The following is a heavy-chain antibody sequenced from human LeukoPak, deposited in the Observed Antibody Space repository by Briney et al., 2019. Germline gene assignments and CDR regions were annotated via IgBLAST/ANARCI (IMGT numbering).Heavy chain of an antibody. CDR3: AKYEGGGGYSYGYGYYYYYMDV. V-gene: IGHV3-23*01. D-gene: IGHD5-18*01. CDR1: GFTFSRYA. Sequence: GGSLRLSCAPSGFTFSRYAMSWVRHAPGGGLEWVSPISGSGGSTYYADSVKGRFTISRDNSKNTLYLQMNSLRAEDTAVYYCAKYEGGGGYSYGYGYYYYYMDVWGKGTTVTVSS. CDR2: ISGSGGST. J-gene: IGHJ6*03.